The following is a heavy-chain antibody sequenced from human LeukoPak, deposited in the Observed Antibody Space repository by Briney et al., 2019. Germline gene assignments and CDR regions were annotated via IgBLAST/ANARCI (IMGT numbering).Heavy chain of an antibody. Sequence: ASVKVSCKASGYTFTGYCMHWVRQAPGQGLEWMGWINPNSGGTNYAQKFQGRVTMTRDTSISTAYMELSRLRSDDTAVYYCATQKYDSSGYYDYWGQGTLVTVSS. J-gene: IGHJ4*02. V-gene: IGHV1-2*02. D-gene: IGHD3-22*01. CDR2: INPNSGGT. CDR3: ATQKYDSSGYYDY. CDR1: GYTFTGYC.